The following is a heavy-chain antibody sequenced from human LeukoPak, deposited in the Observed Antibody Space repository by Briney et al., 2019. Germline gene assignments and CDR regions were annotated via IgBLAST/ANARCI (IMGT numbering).Heavy chain of an antibody. D-gene: IGHD3-22*01. CDR2: IFPGDSDT. CDR3: ARLVGDSSDY. Sequence: GESLKISCKGSGYSFTSYWIGWVRQMAGKGLEWMGIIFPGDSDTRYCASFQGQITISADKFISTAYLQWSSLKATDTAMYYCARLVGDSSDYWGQGTLVTVFS. J-gene: IGHJ4*02. CDR1: GYSFTSYW. V-gene: IGHV5-51*01.